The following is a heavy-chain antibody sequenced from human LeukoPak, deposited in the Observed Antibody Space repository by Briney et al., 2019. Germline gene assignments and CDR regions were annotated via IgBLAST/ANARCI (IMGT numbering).Heavy chain of an antibody. V-gene: IGHV4-34*01. CDR2: INHSGST. Sequence: NPSEALSLTCAVYGGSFSGYYWSWIRQPPGKGLEWIGEINHSGSTNYDPSLKSRVTISVDTSKNQFSLKLSSVTAADTAVYYCAAQSSSSSFYYYYMDVWGKGTTVTVSS. CDR3: AAQSSSSSFYYYYMDV. CDR1: GGSFSGYY. J-gene: IGHJ6*03. D-gene: IGHD6-6*01.